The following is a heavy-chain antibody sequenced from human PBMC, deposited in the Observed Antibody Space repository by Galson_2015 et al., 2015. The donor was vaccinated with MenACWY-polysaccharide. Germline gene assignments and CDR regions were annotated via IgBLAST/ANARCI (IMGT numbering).Heavy chain of an antibody. D-gene: IGHD2-2*02. CDR2: IFYSGDT. V-gene: IGHV4-39*01. J-gene: IGHJ4*02. CDR1: GASISSSGYY. Sequence: ETLSLTCTVSGASISSSGYYWGWIRQPPGKGLEWIGSIFYSGDTYYNPSLKSRVTISVDTSKNQFSLKLSSVTAADTAVYYCARYCSTASCYNYFDYWGQGTLITVSS. CDR3: ARYCSTASCYNYFDY.